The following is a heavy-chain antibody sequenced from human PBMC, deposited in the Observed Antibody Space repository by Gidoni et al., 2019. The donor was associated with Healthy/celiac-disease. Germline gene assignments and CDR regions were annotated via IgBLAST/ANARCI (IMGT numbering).Heavy chain of an antibody. CDR1: GGSFSGYY. D-gene: IGHD3-16*02. CDR3: ARGPVSYYYYYMDV. V-gene: IGHV4-34*01. CDR2: INHSGST. Sequence: QVQLQQWGAGLLKPSETLSLTCAVYGGSFSGYYWSWIRQPPGKGLEWIGEINHSGSTNYNPSLKSRVTISVDTSKNQFSLKLSSVTAADTAVYYCARGPVSYYYYYMDVWGKGTTVTVSS. J-gene: IGHJ6*03.